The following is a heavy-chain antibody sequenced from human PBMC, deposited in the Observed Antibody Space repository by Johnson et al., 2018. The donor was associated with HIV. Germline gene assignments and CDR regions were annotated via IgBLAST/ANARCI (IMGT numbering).Heavy chain of an antibody. V-gene: IGHV3-30*03. J-gene: IGHJ3*02. CDR3: ATSEGYGSGSPNAFDI. CDR2: ISFAGTKK. Sequence: QVQLVESGGGVVQPGRSLRLSCTASGFTFSTYAMHWVRRAPGKGLEWVAFISFAGTKKNNADSVKGRFTISRDNSKNTLYLQMNSLRAEDTALYYCATSEGYGSGSPNAFDIWGQGTMVTVSS. D-gene: IGHD3-10*01. CDR1: GFTFSTYA.